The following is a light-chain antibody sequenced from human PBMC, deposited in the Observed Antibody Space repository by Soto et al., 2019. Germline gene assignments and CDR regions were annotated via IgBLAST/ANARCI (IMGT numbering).Light chain of an antibody. CDR3: QQYGYYPIT. CDR1: QSVSSSH. CDR2: AAS. J-gene: IGKJ5*01. V-gene: IGKV3-20*01. Sequence: EILFTQSPGTLSLSPGERRTLTCRASQSVSSSHLAWYQHKPGQAPRLLIYAASSRDTGSPDRFSGGGSGTDFTLTISRLEPEDFEVYYCQQYGYYPITFGQGTRLEI.